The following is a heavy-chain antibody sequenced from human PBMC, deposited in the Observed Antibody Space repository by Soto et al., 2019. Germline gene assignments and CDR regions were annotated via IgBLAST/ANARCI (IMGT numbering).Heavy chain of an antibody. CDR2: IYHSGST. Sequence: SETLSLTCTVSGGSISSYYWSWIRQPPGKGLEWIGSIYHSGSTYYNPSLKSRVTISVDTSKNQFSLKLSSVTAADTAVYYCARDVYGDYAFDIWGQGTMVTVSS. CDR3: ARDVYGDYAFDI. J-gene: IGHJ3*02. CDR1: GGSISSYY. D-gene: IGHD4-17*01. V-gene: IGHV4-38-2*02.